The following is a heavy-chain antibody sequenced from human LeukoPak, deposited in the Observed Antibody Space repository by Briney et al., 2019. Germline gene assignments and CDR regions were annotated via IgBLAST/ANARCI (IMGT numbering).Heavy chain of an antibody. D-gene: IGHD6-19*01. V-gene: IGHV3-74*01. CDR2: ISPTGSTT. J-gene: IGHJ5*02. CDR3: AKCSTSAYTTGWCNWIDP. Sequence: GGSLRLSCTASGFSFSGHWMHWARQLPGKGLVWVSRISPTGSTTSYADSVKGRFTVSRDTSKNTLYLQMNSLRADDTAVYYCAKCSTSAYTTGWCNWIDPWGQGTLVTVSS. CDR1: GFSFSGHW.